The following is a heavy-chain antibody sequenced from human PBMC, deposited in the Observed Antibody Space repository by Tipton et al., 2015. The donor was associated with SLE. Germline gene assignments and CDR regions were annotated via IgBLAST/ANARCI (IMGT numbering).Heavy chain of an antibody. CDR2: IYHSGST. V-gene: IGHV4-4*02. D-gene: IGHD1-26*01. J-gene: IGHJ4*02. CDR1: GGSISSSNW. Sequence: TLSLTCAVSGGSISSSNWWSWVRQPPGKGLEWIGEIYHSGSTNYNPSLKSRVTISVDKSKNQFSLKLSSVTAADTAVYYCAGESYGGATTFDYWGQGTLVTVSS. CDR3: AGESYGGATTFDY.